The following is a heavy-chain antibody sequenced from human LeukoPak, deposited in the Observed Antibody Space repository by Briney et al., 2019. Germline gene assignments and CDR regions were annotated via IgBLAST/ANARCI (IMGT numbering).Heavy chain of an antibody. D-gene: IGHD3-22*01. J-gene: IGHJ4*02. CDR3: ARVRYYDSSGYPGY. Sequence: GASVKVSCKASGGTFSSYAISWVRQAPGQGLEWMGWINPNSGGTNYAQKFQGRATMTRDTSISTAYMELSRLRSDDTAVYYCARVRYYDSSGYPGYWGQGTLVTVSS. CDR1: GGTFSSYA. V-gene: IGHV1-2*02. CDR2: INPNSGGT.